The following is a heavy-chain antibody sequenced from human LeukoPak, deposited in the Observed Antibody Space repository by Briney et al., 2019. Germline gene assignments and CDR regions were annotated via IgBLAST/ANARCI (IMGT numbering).Heavy chain of an antibody. CDR1: GFTFRSYW. CDR3: ATLRATSRFDY. CDR2: IKQDGSGK. V-gene: IGHV3-7*01. Sequence: GGSLRLSCAASGFTFRSYWMSWVRQAPGKGLEWVANIKQDGSGKYYVESVEGRFTISRDNAKKSLYLQMNSLRVEDTAVYYCATLRATSRFDYWAQGTLVTVS. D-gene: IGHD1-26*01. J-gene: IGHJ4*02.